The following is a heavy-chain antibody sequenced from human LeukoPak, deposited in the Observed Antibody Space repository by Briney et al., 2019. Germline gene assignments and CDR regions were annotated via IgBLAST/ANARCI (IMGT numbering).Heavy chain of an antibody. CDR3: AKDPRDYCSSTSCYPTY. CDR1: GFTFSRYG. CDR2: ISYDESNK. D-gene: IGHD2-2*01. Sequence: GGYVRLSCAASGFTFSRYGMHWDRQAPGKGLEWVAVISYDESNKYYADSVKGRFTISRDNSKNTLHLHMKRLRAEDTAVYYCAKDPRDYCSSTSCYPTYWGQGPLVPVSS. J-gene: IGHJ4*02. V-gene: IGHV3-30*18.